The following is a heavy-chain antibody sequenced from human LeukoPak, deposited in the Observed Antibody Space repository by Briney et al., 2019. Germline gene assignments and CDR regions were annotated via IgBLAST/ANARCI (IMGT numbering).Heavy chain of an antibody. V-gene: IGHV3-23*01. CDR1: GFTFSSYV. CDR2: ISGSDGNT. Sequence: GGSLRLSCAASGFTFSSYVLSWVRQAPGKGLEWVSTISGSDGNTYYADSVKGRFAISRDNSKNTLYLQMNSLRAEDTAVYYCARLADYWGQGTLVTVFS. J-gene: IGHJ4*02. CDR3: ARLADY.